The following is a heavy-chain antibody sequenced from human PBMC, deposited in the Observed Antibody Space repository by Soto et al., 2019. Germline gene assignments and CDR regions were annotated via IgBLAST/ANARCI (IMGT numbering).Heavy chain of an antibody. CDR1: GFSLSTTRVG. CDR3: AHTVVSCLGYYFDF. J-gene: IGHJ4*02. D-gene: IGHD2-15*01. V-gene: IGHV2-5*02. CDR2: IYWDDDK. Sequence: QITLKESGPTLVKPTQTLTLTCTFSGFSLSTTRVGVGWIRQPPGKALEWLALIYWDDDKGYSPFLKIMLTITFAATKYQVVLTMTHMDPMDTATYFCAHTVVSCLGYYFDFWGQGTLVTVSS.